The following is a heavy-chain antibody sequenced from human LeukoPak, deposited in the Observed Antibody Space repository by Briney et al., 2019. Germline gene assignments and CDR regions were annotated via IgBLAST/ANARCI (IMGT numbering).Heavy chain of an antibody. CDR2: LYSDGST. CDR3: ASSDGYYDSSGDAFDI. CDR1: GSTVSSYY. D-gene: IGHD3-22*01. J-gene: IGHJ3*02. Sequence: GGSLRLFCAASGSTVSSYYMSWVRKDPGQGLEPVSDLYSDGSTYYADSVKGRFTISRDNAKNSLYLQMNSLRAEDTAVYYCASSDGYYDSSGDAFDIWGQGTMVTVSS. V-gene: IGHV3-53*01.